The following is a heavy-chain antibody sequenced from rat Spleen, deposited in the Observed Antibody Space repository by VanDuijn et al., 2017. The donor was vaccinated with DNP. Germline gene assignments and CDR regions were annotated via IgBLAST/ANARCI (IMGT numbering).Heavy chain of an antibody. J-gene: IGHJ4*01. V-gene: IGHV3-3*01. D-gene: IGHD1-4*01. Sequence: EVQLQESGPGLVKPSQSLSLTCSVTGYSITSNYWGWIRKFPGNKLEWMGSINSADNTNYNPSLKSRISITRDISKNQLFLQVNSVTSEDTATYYCARWPGYNPPYAMDAWGQGTSVTVSS. CDR1: GYSITSNY. CDR3: ARWPGYNPPYAMDA. CDR2: INSADNT.